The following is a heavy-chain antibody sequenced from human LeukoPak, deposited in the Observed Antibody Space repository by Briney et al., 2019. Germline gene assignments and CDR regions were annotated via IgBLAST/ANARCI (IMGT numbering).Heavy chain of an antibody. CDR1: GGSISSNSNY. V-gene: IGHV4-39*07. J-gene: IGHJ4*02. D-gene: IGHD2-2*01. CDR2: ISYGGST. CDR3: ASLSHCSTSSCFDY. Sequence: SETLSLTCTVSGGSISSNSNYWAWIRQPPGRGLEWIGSISYGGSTNYNPSLKSRVTISIDTSKSQFSLRLTSVTAADTAIYYCASLSHCSTSSCFDYWGRGTLVTVSS.